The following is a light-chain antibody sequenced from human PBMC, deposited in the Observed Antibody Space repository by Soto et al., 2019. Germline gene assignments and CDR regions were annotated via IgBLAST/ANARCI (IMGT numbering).Light chain of an antibody. Sequence: EVVLTQSPGTLSLSPGERVTLSCRASQSVASSYLAWYQQKPGRAPRLLFYSASSRATGIPDRFSGSGSGTDFTLTISRLEPEDFAVYYCQQYGSSPLTFGGGTRVEFK. J-gene: IGKJ4*01. V-gene: IGKV3-20*01. CDR3: QQYGSSPLT. CDR2: SAS. CDR1: QSVASSY.